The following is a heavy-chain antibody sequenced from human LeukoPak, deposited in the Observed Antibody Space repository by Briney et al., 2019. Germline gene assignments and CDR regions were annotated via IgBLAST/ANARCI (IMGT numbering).Heavy chain of an antibody. CDR2: IRPDGSEK. D-gene: IGHD1-1*01. J-gene: IGHJ4*02. CDR1: GFTFTNYW. Sequence: GGSLRLSCAASGFTFTNYWMSWVRQAPGKGLEWVASIRPDGSEKYYVDSVKGRFTISRDNAKTSLYLQMNSLRAEDTAVYYCARGGGWGNWNDAVDYWGQGTLVTVSS. V-gene: IGHV3-7*03. CDR3: ARGGGWGNWNDAVDY.